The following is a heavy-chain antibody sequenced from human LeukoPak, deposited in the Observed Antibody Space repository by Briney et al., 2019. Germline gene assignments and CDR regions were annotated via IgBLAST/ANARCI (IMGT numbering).Heavy chain of an antibody. V-gene: IGHV3-23*01. J-gene: IGHJ5*02. CDR1: GFTFSSYA. D-gene: IGHD3-3*01. Sequence: GGSLRLSCAASGFTFSSYAMSWVRQAPGKGLEWVSAISGSGGSTYYADSVKGRFTISRDNSKNTLYLQMNSLRAEDTAVYYCAKPPTNFWSGYYRLLDPWGQGTLVTVSS. CDR2: ISGSGGST. CDR3: AKPPTNFWSGYYRLLDP.